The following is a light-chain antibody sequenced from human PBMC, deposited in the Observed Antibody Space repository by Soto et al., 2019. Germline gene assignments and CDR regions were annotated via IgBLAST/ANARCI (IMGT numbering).Light chain of an antibody. CDR2: DAS. V-gene: IGKV3-11*01. CDR1: QSVSSY. Sequence: EIVLTQSPATLSLSPGERATLSCRASQSVSSYLAWYQQKPGQAPRLLIYDASNRATGIPARFSGGGSGTDFTLTIRSLEPEDFAVYYCQQRSNWPPATFGQGTKLELK. CDR3: QQRSNWPPAT. J-gene: IGKJ2*01.